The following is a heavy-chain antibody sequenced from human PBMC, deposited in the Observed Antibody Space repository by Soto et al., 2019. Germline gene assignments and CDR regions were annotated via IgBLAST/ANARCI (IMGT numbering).Heavy chain of an antibody. CDR1: GYTFTAYD. CDR3: QTAGAGHDDHGWYHVFDP. CDR2: INPNSGVT. Sequence: SVKVSCKASGYTFTAYDLHWVRQAPGHGLEWMGWINPNSGVTNFAQNFHGRVTMTRDTSISTAYMELSRLTSDDTAVYYCQTAGAGHDDHGWYHVFDPWGQGTMVTVSS. V-gene: IGHV1-2*02. J-gene: IGHJ3*01. D-gene: IGHD4-17*01.